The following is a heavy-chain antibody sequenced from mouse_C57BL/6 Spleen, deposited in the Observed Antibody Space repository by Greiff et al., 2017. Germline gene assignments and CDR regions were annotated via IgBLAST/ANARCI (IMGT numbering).Heavy chain of an antibody. V-gene: IGHV1-42*01. CDR2: INPSTGGT. CDR3: ARGGDGEFDY. Sequence: VQLQQSGPELVKPGASVKISCTASGYSFTGYYMNWVKQSPEKSLEWIGEINPSTGGTTYNHKFKGKATLTVDKSSSTAYMQLKSLTSEDSAVYYCARGGDGEFDYWGQGTTLTVSS. CDR1: GYSFTGYY. J-gene: IGHJ2*01. D-gene: IGHD2-3*01.